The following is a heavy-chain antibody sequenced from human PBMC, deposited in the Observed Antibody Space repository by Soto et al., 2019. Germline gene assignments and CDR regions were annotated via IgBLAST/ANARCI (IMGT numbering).Heavy chain of an antibody. J-gene: IGHJ6*02. CDR1: GFTFSSYG. D-gene: IGHD3-3*01. CDR2: IWYDGSNK. V-gene: IGHV3-33*01. CDR3: ARDSNTIFGVVIGPDNGMDV. Sequence: PGGSLRLSCAASGFTFSSYGMHWVRQAPGKGLEWVAVIWYDGSNKYYADSVKGRFTISRDNSKNTLYLQMNSLRAEDTAVYYCARDSNTIFGVVIGPDNGMDVWGQGTTVTVSS.